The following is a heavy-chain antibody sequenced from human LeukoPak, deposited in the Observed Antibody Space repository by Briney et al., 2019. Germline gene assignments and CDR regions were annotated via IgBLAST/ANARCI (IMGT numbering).Heavy chain of an antibody. CDR1: GFTFSSYA. Sequence: GGSLRLSCAASGFTFSSYAMSWVRQAPGKGLEWVSAISGRGGTTYYADSVKGRFTISRDNSKNTLFLQMNSLRAEDTAAYYCAKDGYSYGYLRDWGQGTLVTVSS. CDR2: ISGRGGTT. V-gene: IGHV3-23*01. J-gene: IGHJ4*02. D-gene: IGHD5-18*01. CDR3: AKDGYSYGYLRD.